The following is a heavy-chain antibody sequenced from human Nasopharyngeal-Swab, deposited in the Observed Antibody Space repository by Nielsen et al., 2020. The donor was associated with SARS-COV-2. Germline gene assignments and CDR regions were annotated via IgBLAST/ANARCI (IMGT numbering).Heavy chain of an antibody. D-gene: IGHD3-22*01. V-gene: IGHV3-7*01. J-gene: IGHJ6*02. CDR3: ARAGDSSGYYFYYYYGMDV. Sequence: GRQAPGKGLEWVANIKQDGSEKYYVDSVKGRFTISRENAKNSLYLQMSSLRAEDTAVYYCARAGDSSGYYFYYYYGMDVWGQGTTVTVSS. CDR2: IKQDGSEK.